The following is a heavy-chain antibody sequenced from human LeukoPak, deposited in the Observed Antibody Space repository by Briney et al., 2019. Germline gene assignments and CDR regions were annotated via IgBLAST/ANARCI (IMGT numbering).Heavy chain of an antibody. D-gene: IGHD2-2*01. J-gene: IGHJ4*02. CDR2: IYYSGST. CDR3: ARSRVEYQLLWAC. CDR1: GGSISSGGYY. Sequence: PSQTLSLTCIFPGGSISSGGYYWSWIRQHPGKGLEWFGYIYYSGSTYYNPSLKSRVTISVDTSKNQFSLKLSSVTAADTAVYYCARSRVEYQLLWACWGQGTLVTVSS. V-gene: IGHV4-31*03.